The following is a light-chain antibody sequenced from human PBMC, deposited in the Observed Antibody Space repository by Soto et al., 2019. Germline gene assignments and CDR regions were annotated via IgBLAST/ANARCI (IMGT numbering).Light chain of an antibody. CDR3: QQRSNWPPLYT. Sequence: EIVLTQSPATLSLSPGERATLSCRASQSVSSFLAWYQQKPGQAPSLLIYDASSRAAGIPARFSGSGSGTDFTLTISSLEPEDFAVYYCQQRSNWPPLYTFGQGTKLEIK. V-gene: IGKV3-11*01. J-gene: IGKJ2*01. CDR1: QSVSSF. CDR2: DAS.